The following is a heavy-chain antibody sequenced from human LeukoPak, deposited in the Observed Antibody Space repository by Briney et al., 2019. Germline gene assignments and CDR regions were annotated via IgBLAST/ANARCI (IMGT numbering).Heavy chain of an antibody. CDR2: IYSGGST. V-gene: IGHV3-53*01. CDR3: ARAIQSECLGFDY. D-gene: IGHD3-3*01. Sequence: QPGGSLRLSCAASGFTVSSNYMSWVRQAPGKGLEWVSVIYSGGSTYYADSVKGRFTISRDNSKNTLYLQMNSLRAEDTAVYYCARAIQSECLGFDYWGQGTLVTVSS. CDR1: GFTVSSNY. J-gene: IGHJ4*02.